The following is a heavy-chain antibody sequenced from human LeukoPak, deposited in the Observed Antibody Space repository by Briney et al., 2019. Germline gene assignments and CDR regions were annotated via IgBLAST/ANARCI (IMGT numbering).Heavy chain of an antibody. Sequence: PGGSLRLSCAASEFTFSSYAMTWVRQAPWKGLEWVSAISGSGGTTYYVDSVKGRFTISRDNSKNTLYLQMNSLRAEDTAVYYCAKAGSGWCRDYFDYWGQGTLVTVSS. J-gene: IGHJ4*02. D-gene: IGHD6-19*01. V-gene: IGHV3-23*01. CDR3: AKAGSGWCRDYFDY. CDR1: EFTFSSYA. CDR2: ISGSGGTT.